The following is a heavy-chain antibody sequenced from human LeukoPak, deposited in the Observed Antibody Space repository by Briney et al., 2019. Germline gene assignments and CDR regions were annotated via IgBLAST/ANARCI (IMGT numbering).Heavy chain of an antibody. J-gene: IGHJ3*02. D-gene: IGHD3-22*01. CDR3: ARWENYYDSSGPRDAFDI. V-gene: IGHV6-1*01. CDR1: GDSVSSNSAA. Sequence: SQTLSLTCAISGDSVSSNSAAWNWIRQSPSRGLEWPGRTYYRSKWYNDYAVSVKSRITINPDTSKNQFSLQLNSVTPEDTAVYYCARWENYYDSSGPRDAFDIWGQGTMVTVSS. CDR2: TYYRSKWYN.